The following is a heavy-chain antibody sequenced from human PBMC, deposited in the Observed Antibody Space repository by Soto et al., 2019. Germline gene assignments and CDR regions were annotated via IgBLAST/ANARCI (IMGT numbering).Heavy chain of an antibody. Sequence: QVQLQESGPGLVKPSETLSLTCTVSGGSISRYYWSWIRQPPGKGLEWIGYIYYSGSTNYNPSLKSRVTISVDTSKNQFSLKLSSVTAADTAVYYCARGTGYESDYWGQGTLVTVSS. D-gene: IGHD3-9*01. CDR1: GGSISRYY. J-gene: IGHJ4*02. V-gene: IGHV4-59*01. CDR2: IYYSGST. CDR3: ARGTGYESDY.